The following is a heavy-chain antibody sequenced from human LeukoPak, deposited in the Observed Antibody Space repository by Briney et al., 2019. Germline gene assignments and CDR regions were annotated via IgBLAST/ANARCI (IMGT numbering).Heavy chain of an antibody. Sequence: GGSLRLSCAASGFTFSSYAMSWVRQAPGKGLEWVSSISGSGSSTYYADSVKGRFTISRDNSRNTLYLQMNSLRAEDTAVYYCAKKRALDLDLQTYYFDYWGQGTLVTVSS. CDR1: GFTFSSYA. J-gene: IGHJ4*02. CDR3: AKKRALDLDLQTYYFDY. CDR2: ISGSGSST. V-gene: IGHV3-23*01. D-gene: IGHD1-1*01.